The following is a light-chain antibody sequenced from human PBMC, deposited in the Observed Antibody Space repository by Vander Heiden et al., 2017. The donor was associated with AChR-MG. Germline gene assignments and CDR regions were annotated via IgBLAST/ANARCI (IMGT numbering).Light chain of an antibody. V-gene: IGLV2-14*03. Sequence: QSALTQPASVSGSPGQSITISCTGTSSDVGGYNYVSWYQQHPGKAPKLMIYDVSNRPSGVSNRFSGSKSGNTASLTISGLQAEDEADYYCSSYTSGKAGFGGGTKLNGL. CDR3: SSYTSGKAG. CDR2: DVS. J-gene: IGLJ2*01. CDR1: SSDVGGYNY.